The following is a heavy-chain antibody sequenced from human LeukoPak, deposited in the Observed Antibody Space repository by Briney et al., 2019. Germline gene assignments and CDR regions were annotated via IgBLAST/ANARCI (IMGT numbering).Heavy chain of an antibody. D-gene: IGHD4-17*01. CDR1: GFTFSAYW. J-gene: IGHJ4*02. CDR2: INNDGTAT. Sequence: PGGSLRLSCAASGFTFSAYWMHWVRPVPGKGLVWVSRINNDGTATFFPDSVKGRFTISRDNAKNSLYLQMNSLRAQDTALYYCARDLTVTPGYWGQGTLVTVSS. V-gene: IGHV3-74*01. CDR3: ARDLTVTPGY.